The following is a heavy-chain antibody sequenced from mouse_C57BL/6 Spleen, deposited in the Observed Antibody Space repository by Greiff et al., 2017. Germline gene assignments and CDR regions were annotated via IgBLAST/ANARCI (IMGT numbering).Heavy chain of an antibody. CDR2: INYDGSST. J-gene: IGHJ2*01. V-gene: IGHV5-16*01. CDR1: GFTFSDYY. Sequence: EVHLVESEGGLVQPGSSMKLSCTASGFTFSDYYMAWVRQVPEKGLEWVANINYDGSSTYYLDSLKSRFIITRDNAKNILDLQMSSLKSEDTATYYCARDGYYLGYFDYWGQGTTLTVSA. CDR3: ARDGYYLGYFDY. D-gene: IGHD2-3*01.